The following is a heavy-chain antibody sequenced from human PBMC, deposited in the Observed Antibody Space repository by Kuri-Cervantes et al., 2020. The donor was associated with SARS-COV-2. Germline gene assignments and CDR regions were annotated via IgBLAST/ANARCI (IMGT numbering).Heavy chain of an antibody. CDR2: ITDDGGST. CDR1: GITFSSYA. D-gene: IGHD3-22*01. Sequence: GGSLRLSCAASGITFSSYAMSWVRQAPGKGLEWVSAITDDGGSTYHADSVKGRFTISRDNSKTTLFLQMNSLRAEDTAVYYCATVSDYYDSSGYFLDFDYWGQGTLVTVSS. J-gene: IGHJ4*02. CDR3: ATVSDYYDSSGYFLDFDY. V-gene: IGHV3-23*01.